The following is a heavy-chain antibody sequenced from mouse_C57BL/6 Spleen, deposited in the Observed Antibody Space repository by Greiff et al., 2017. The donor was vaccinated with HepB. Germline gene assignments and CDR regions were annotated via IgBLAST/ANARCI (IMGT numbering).Heavy chain of an antibody. J-gene: IGHJ4*01. CDR1: GYAFSSSW. CDR2: IYPGDGDT. CDR3: ARGYYGSSPYAMDY. Sequence: VQRVESGPELVKPGASVKISCKASGYAFSSSWMNWVKQRPGKGLEWIGRIYPGDGDTNYNGKFKGKATLTADKSSSTAYMQLSSLTSEDSAVYFCARGYYGSSPYAMDYWGQGTSVTVSS. D-gene: IGHD1-1*01. V-gene: IGHV1-82*01.